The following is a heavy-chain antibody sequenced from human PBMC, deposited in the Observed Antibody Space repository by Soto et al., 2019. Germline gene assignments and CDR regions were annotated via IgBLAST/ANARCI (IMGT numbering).Heavy chain of an antibody. V-gene: IGHV3-30-3*01. J-gene: IGHJ6*02. CDR1: GFTFSSYA. CDR2: ISYDGSNK. D-gene: IGHD5-18*01. CDR3: ARDPKKSLYSYGYYYGMDV. Sequence: QVQLVESGGGVVQPGRSLRLSCAASGFTFSSYAMHWVRQAPGKGLEWVAVISYDGSNKYYADSVKGRFTISRDNSKNTLYLQMNSLRAEDTAVYYCARDPKKSLYSYGYYYGMDVWGQGTTVTVSS.